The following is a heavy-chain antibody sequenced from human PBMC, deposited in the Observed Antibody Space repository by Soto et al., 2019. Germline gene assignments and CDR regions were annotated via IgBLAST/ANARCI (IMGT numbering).Heavy chain of an antibody. CDR2: ISGYNGDT. J-gene: IGHJ4*02. CDR3: ARDPPGDYDFDY. V-gene: IGHV1-18*01. Sequence: ASVKVSCKASDYTFTNYGISWVRPAPGQGLEWMGWISGYNGDTNYAQKFQGRVTMTTDTSASTAYMELRSLRSDDTAVYYCARDPPGDYDFDYWGQGTLVTVSS. D-gene: IGHD4-17*01. CDR1: DYTFTNYG.